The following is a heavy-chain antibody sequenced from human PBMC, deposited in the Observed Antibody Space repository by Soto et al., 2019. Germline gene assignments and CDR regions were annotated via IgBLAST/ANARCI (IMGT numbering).Heavy chain of an antibody. CDR3: ARECCSGTNGYVGGFDY. V-gene: IGHV3-49*03. Sequence: EVQVVESGGGLVQPGRSLRLSCTASGFTFGDYAMSRFRQAPGKGLEGVGLIRNKAFRGTTEYAASVRGRFSISGDESNSIAYLQMNSLKVEDSAVYYCARECCSGTNGYVGGFDYWGLGTLVTVSS. J-gene: IGHJ4*02. D-gene: IGHD2-2*01. CDR1: GFTFGDYA. CDR2: IRNKAFRGTT.